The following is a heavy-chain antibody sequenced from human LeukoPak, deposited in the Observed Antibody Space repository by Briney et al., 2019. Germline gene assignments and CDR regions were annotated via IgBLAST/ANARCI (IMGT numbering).Heavy chain of an antibody. CDR3: AREAGSDFDY. CDR1: GFTFSSYS. D-gene: IGHD6-25*01. CDR2: ISSSSSYI. Sequence: GGSLRLSCAASGFTFSSYSMNWVRQAPGRGLEWVSSISSSSSYIYYADSVKGRFTISRDNAKNSLYLQMNSLRAEDTAVYYCAREAGSDFDYWGQGTLVTVSS. J-gene: IGHJ4*02. V-gene: IGHV3-21*01.